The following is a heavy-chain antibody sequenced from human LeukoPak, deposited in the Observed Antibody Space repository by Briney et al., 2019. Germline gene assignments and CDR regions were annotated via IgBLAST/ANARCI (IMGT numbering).Heavy chain of an antibody. Sequence: APVKVSCKASGYTFTGYYMHWVRQAPGQGLEWMGWINPNSGGTNYAQKFQGRVTMTRDTSISTAYMELSRLRSDDTAVYYCARAKQGSSSWTNTFDYWGQGTLVTVSS. J-gene: IGHJ4*02. D-gene: IGHD6-13*01. CDR3: ARAKQGSSSWTNTFDY. V-gene: IGHV1-2*02. CDR1: GYTFTGYY. CDR2: INPNSGGT.